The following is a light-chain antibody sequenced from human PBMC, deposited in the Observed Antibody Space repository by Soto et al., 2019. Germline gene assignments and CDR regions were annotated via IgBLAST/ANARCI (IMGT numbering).Light chain of an antibody. J-gene: IGLJ1*01. CDR2: EGS. V-gene: IGLV2-23*03. Sequence: QSALTHPASVSGSPGQSITISCTGTSSDVGSYNLVSWYQQHPGKAPKLMIYEGSKRPSGVSNRSSGSKSGNTASLTISGLQAEDAADYYCCSYAGSSTFFYVLGTGTKVTVL. CDR3: CSYAGSSTFFYV. CDR1: SSDVGSYNL.